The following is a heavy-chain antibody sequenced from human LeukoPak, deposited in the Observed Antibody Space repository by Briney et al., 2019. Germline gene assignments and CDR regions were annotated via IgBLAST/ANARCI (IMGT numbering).Heavy chain of an antibody. D-gene: IGHD1-26*01. CDR3: ARESMILSWELLPKIGRAFDY. CDR2: INHSGST. CDR1: GGSFSGYY. Sequence: PSETLSLTCAVYGGSFSGYYCSWIRQPPGKGLEWIGEINHSGSTNYNPSLKSRVTISVDTSKNQFSLKLSSVTAADTAVYYCARESMILSWELLPKIGRAFDYWGQGTLVTVSS. V-gene: IGHV4-34*01. J-gene: IGHJ4*02.